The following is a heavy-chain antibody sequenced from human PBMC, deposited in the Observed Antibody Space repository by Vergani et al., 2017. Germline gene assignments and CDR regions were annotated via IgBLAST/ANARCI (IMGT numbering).Heavy chain of an antibody. V-gene: IGHV3-30*04. J-gene: IGHJ4*02. CDR1: GFSFSSYA. Sequence: VQLLESGGGLVQPGGSLRLSCAASGFSFSSYAMHWVRQAPGKGVEWVAVISYDGSNKYYADSVKGRFTISRDNSKNTLYLQMNSLRVEDTAVYYCATDRSLDYWGQGTLVTVSS. CDR2: ISYDGSNK. CDR3: ATDRSLDY.